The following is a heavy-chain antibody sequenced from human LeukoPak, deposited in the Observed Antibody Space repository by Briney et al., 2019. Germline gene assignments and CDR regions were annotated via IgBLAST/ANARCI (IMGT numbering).Heavy chain of an antibody. CDR3: ARGVDYHYYYYMDS. Sequence: PGGSRRLSCAASGFTFSNYWLTWVRQAPGKGREWVANIKQDGSEKHYVDSVKGRFTISRDNAKRSLYLQMNSLSAEDTAVFYCARGVDYHYYYYMDSGAKGPRSPSP. J-gene: IGHJ6*03. CDR1: GFTFSNYW. V-gene: IGHV3-7*01. CDR2: IKQDGSEK.